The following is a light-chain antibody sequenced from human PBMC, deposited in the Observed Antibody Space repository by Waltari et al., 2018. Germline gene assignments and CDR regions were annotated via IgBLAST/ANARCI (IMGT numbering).Light chain of an antibody. CDR2: DVG. J-gene: IGLJ3*02. V-gene: IGLV2-8*01. CDR3: SSYTSSTTWV. Sequence: QSALTQPPSASGSPGQSVTISCTGTASDVGGYRYVSWCQQHPGKAPKLIIFDVGKRPSGVPDRFAGSKSGNTASLTVSGLQAEDEADYYCSSYTSSTTWVFGGGTKVTVL. CDR1: ASDVGGYRY.